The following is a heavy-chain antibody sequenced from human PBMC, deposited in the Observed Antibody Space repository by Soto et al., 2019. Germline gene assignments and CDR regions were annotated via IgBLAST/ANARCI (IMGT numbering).Heavy chain of an antibody. V-gene: IGHV3-30-3*01. CDR2: ISYYGGNK. J-gene: IGHJ4*02. CDR3: ARDRAWRFLEWSFDY. CDR1: GFTFSGYA. D-gene: IGHD3-3*01. Sequence: QVQLVESGGGVVQPGRSLRLSCAASGFTFSGYAMHWVRQAPGKGLEWVALISYYGGNKYYADSVKGRFTISRDNSKNKLYLQMDSLRVEDTAVYYCARDRAWRFLEWSFDYWGQGTLVTVSS.